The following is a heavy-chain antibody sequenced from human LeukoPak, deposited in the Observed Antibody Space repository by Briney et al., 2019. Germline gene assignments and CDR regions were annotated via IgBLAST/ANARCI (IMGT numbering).Heavy chain of an antibody. J-gene: IGHJ6*03. CDR2: INPNSGGT. CDR3: ARALGYCSSTSCRPLDYYYYYMDV. D-gene: IGHD2-2*01. CDR1: GYTFTGYY. V-gene: IGHV1-2*02. Sequence: ASVKVSCKASGYTFTGYYMHWVRQAPGQGLEWMGWINPNSGGTNYAQKFQGRVTMTRDTSISTAHMELSRLRSDDTAVYYCARALGYCSSTSCRPLDYYYYYMDVWGKGTTVTISS.